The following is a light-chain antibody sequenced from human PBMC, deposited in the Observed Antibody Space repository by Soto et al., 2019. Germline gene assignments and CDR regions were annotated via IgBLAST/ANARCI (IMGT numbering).Light chain of an antibody. CDR3: SSYTGGNPSYV. CDR1: SSDVGGYNY. V-gene: IGLV2-8*01. Sequence: QSVLTQPPSASGSPGQSVAISCTGTSSDVGGYNYVSWYQQHPGKAPKLMIYEVNERPSGVPDRFSGSKSGNTASLTVSGLQAEDEADYYCSSYTGGNPSYVFGTGTKVTV. CDR2: EVN. J-gene: IGLJ1*01.